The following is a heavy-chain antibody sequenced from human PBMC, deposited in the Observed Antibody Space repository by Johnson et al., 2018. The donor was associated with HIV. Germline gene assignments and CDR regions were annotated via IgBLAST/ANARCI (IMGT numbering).Heavy chain of an antibody. CDR3: ARDAHMVRGVGDAFDI. CDR1: GFTFSSYW. J-gene: IGHJ3*02. CDR2: ISSSGNTI. Sequence: VQLVESGGGLVQPGGSLRLSCVVSGFTFSSYWMSWVRQAPGKGLEWISYISSSGNTIYYTDSVKARFTISRDNAKNSLYLQMNSLRAEETALYYCARDAHMVRGVGDAFDIWGQGTMVTVSS. V-gene: IGHV3-48*04. D-gene: IGHD3-10*01.